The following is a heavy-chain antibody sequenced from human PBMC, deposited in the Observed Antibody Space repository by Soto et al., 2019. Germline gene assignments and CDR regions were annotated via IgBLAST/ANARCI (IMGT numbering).Heavy chain of an antibody. Sequence: SETLSLSCTVSGVSISSGGYYYNWIRQHPGKGLEWIGYIYYSGSTDYNPSLKSRVSISVDTSVNQFSLKLSSVTAADTAVYYCATYAVSPPAANDYWGQGTLVTVSS. V-gene: IGHV4-31*03. CDR3: ATYAVSPPAANDY. J-gene: IGHJ4*02. CDR2: IYYSGST. CDR1: GVSISSGGYY.